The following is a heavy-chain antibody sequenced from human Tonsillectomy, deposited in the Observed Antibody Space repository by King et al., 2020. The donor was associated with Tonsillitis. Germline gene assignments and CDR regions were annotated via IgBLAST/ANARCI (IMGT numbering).Heavy chain of an antibody. CDR1: GFSFSDYS. Sequence: VQLVESGGGLVKPGGSLRLSCAASGFSFSDYSMNWVRQAPGKGLEWVSSISSSSSYIYYADSVKGRFTISRDSAKNSLYLQMNSLRAEDTAVYYCARVPPPGGYGGSYYDCRMDVWRQGTTVTVSS. V-gene: IGHV3-21*01. CDR2: ISSSSSYI. CDR3: ARVPPPGGYGGSYYDCRMDV. J-gene: IGHJ6*02. D-gene: IGHD1-26*01.